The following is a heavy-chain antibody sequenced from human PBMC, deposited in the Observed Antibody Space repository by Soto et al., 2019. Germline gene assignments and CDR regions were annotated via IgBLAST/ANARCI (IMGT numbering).Heavy chain of an antibody. J-gene: IGHJ6*02. CDR1: GGSISSGGYS. V-gene: IGHV4-30-2*01. D-gene: IGHD3-10*01. CDR3: ATLSENYYYYGMDV. Sequence: SETLSLTCAVSGGSISSGGYSWSWIRQPPGKGLEWIGYIYHSGSTYYNPSLKSRVTISVDRSKNQFSLKLSSVTAANTAVYYCATLSENYYYYGMDVWGQGTTVTVSS. CDR2: IYHSGST.